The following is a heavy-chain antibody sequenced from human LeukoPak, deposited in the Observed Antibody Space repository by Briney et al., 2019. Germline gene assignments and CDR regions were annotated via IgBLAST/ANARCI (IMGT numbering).Heavy chain of an antibody. CDR1: GFTFSSYS. D-gene: IGHD6-13*01. CDR3: ARYSSSYNWYFDL. J-gene: IGHJ2*01. Sequence: PGGSLRLSCAASGFTFSSYSMNWVREAPGKGLEWVSSISSSSSYIYYADSVMGRFTISRDNAKNSLYLQMNSLRAEDTAVYYCARYSSSYNWYFDLWGRGTLVTVSS. V-gene: IGHV3-21*01. CDR2: ISSSSSYI.